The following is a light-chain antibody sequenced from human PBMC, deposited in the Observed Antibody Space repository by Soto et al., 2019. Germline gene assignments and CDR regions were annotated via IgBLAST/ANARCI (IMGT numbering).Light chain of an antibody. Sequence: QSVLTQPASVSGSPGQSITISCTGTSSDIGGYNYVSWYQQHPGKAPKLMIYEVSNRPSGVSNRFSGSKSDNTASLTISGLQAEDEADYYCNSYTSSNTWVFGGGTKLTVL. J-gene: IGLJ3*02. CDR3: NSYTSSNTWV. V-gene: IGLV2-14*01. CDR2: EVS. CDR1: SSDIGGYNY.